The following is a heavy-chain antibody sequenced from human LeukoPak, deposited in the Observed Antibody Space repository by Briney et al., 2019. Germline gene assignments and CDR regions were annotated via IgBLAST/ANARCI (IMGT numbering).Heavy chain of an antibody. V-gene: IGHV1-18*01. D-gene: IGHD2-15*01. J-gene: IGHJ5*02. CDR3: ARLSPPIASFCSGGTCYSGGFDP. CDR1: GYTFTSYG. Sequence: ASVKVSCKTSGYTFTSYGITWVRRAPGQGLEWMGWITTYNGNTYYAQKLQGRVTMTADTPTSTAYMELRSLRSDDTVVYYCARLSPPIASFCSGGTCYSGGFDPWGQGTLVTVSS. CDR2: ITTYNGNT.